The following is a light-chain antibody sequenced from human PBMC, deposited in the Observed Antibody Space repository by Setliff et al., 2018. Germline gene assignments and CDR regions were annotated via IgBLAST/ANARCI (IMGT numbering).Light chain of an antibody. CDR3: QSYDSSLSAYV. Sequence: QSVLTQPPSVSGAPGQRVTISCAGRNSNIGAGYDVHWYQQFPGTAPKLLIYGNNIRPSGVPDRFSGSQSGTSASLAITGLHSEDEADYYCQSYDSSLSAYVFGTGTKVTVL. CDR2: GNN. J-gene: IGLJ1*01. CDR1: NSNIGAGYD. V-gene: IGLV1-40*01.